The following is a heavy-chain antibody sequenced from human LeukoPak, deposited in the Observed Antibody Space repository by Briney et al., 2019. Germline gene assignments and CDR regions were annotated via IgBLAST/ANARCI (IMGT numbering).Heavy chain of an antibody. CDR2: INHSGST. CDR1: GGSFSGYY. Sequence: SETLSLTCAVYGGSFSGYYWSWIRQPPGKGLEWIGEINHSGSTNYNPSLKSRVTISVDTSKNQFSLKLSSVTAADTAVYYCARRSMTTVVTRRPYYFDYWGQGTLVTVSS. D-gene: IGHD4-23*01. CDR3: ARRSMTTVVTRRPYYFDY. V-gene: IGHV4-34*01. J-gene: IGHJ4*02.